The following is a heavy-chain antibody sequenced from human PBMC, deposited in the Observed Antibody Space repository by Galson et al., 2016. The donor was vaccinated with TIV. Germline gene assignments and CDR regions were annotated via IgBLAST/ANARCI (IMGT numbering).Heavy chain of an antibody. CDR3: ARDGVGATFDY. V-gene: IGHV3-21*01. Sequence: SLRLSCAASGFTFSSFSMNWVRQAPGKGLEWVSSISSSSSYIYYADSVKGRFTISRDNAKTSLYLQVNSLRAEDTAVYYCARDGVGATFDYWGQGTLVTVSS. CDR1: GFTFSSFS. D-gene: IGHD1-26*01. J-gene: IGHJ4*02. CDR2: ISSSSSYI.